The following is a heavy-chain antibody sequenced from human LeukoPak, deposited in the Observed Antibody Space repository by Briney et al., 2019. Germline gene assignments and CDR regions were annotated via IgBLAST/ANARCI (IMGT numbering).Heavy chain of an antibody. D-gene: IGHD6-19*01. CDR2: ISYDGSNK. Sequence: SGGSLRLSCAASGFTFSSYAMHWVRQAPGKGLEWVAVISYDGSNKYYADSVKGRFTISRDNSKNTLYLQMNSLRAEGTAVYYCARDGYSYSSGWASNFDYWGQGTLVTVSS. V-gene: IGHV3-30-3*01. CDR3: ARDGYSYSSGWASNFDY. CDR1: GFTFSSYA. J-gene: IGHJ4*02.